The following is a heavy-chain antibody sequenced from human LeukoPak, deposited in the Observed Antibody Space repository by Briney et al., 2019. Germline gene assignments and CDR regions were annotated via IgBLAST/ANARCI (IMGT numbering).Heavy chain of an antibody. J-gene: IGHJ5*02. V-gene: IGHV3-33*01. D-gene: IGHD3-22*01. CDR2: IWYDGSNK. CDR3: ARDSSDSSGYFDH. Sequence: PGGSLRLSCAASGFTFSSYGMHWVRQAPGKGLEWVAVIWYDGSNKYYADSVKGRFTISRDNAKNSLYLQMNSLRAEDTAVYYCARDSSDSSGYFDHWGQGTLVTVSS. CDR1: GFTFSSYG.